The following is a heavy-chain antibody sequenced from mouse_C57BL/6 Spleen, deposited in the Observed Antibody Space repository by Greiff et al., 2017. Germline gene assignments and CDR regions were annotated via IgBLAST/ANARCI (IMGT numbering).Heavy chain of an antibody. CDR3: ARGGYGSLYAMDY. Sequence: EVKLVESEGGLVQPGSSMKLSCTASGFTFSDYYMAWVRQVPEKGLEWVANINYDGSSTYYLDSLKSRFIISRDNAKNILYLQMSSLKSGDTATYYCARGGYGSLYAMDYWGQGTSVTVSS. J-gene: IGHJ4*01. D-gene: IGHD1-1*01. V-gene: IGHV5-16*01. CDR1: GFTFSDYY. CDR2: INYDGSST.